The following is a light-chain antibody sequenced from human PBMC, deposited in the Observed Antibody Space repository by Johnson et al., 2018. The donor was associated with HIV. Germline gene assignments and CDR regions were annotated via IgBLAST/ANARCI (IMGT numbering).Light chain of an antibody. V-gene: IGLV1-51*02. CDR1: TSNIGNIF. CDR3: AAWDDSLNGLYV. J-gene: IGLJ1*01. CDR2: ENN. Sequence: QSVLTQPPSVSAAPGQKVSISCSGNTSNIGNIFVSWYQHLPGTAPKLLIYENNKRPSGVPDRFSGSKSGTSASLAISGLQAEDEADYYCAAWDDSLNGLYVFGIGTQGTVL.